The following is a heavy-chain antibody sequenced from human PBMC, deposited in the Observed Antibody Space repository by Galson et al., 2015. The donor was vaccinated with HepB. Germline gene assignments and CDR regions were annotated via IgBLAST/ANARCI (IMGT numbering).Heavy chain of an antibody. V-gene: IGHV6-1*01. CDR2: TYYRSKWNN. J-gene: IGHJ3*02. CDR1: GDSVSSNSAA. CDR3: ARGGFSGFDI. D-gene: IGHD5-12*01. Sequence: TLSLTCAISGDSVSSNSAAWNWIRQSPSRGLEWLGRTYYRSKWNNEYAVSVKSRIIVNPDTSKNQSSLQLNSVTPEDTAVYYCARGGFSGFDIWGQGTMVTVSS.